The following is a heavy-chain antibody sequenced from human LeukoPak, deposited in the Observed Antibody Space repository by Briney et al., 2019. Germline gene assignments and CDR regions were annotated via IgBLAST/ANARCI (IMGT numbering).Heavy chain of an antibody. J-gene: IGHJ4*02. V-gene: IGHV3-64*01. D-gene: IGHD5-18*01. CDR3: ARDGGTRLKYSYGYGDY. CDR1: GFTFSSYA. CDR2: ISSNGGST. Sequence: GGSLRLSCAASGFTFSSYAMHWVRQAPGKGLEYGSAISSNGGSTYYANSVKGRCTISRDNSKNTLYLQMNSLRAEDTPVYYCARDGGTRLKYSYGYGDYWGQGTLVTVSS.